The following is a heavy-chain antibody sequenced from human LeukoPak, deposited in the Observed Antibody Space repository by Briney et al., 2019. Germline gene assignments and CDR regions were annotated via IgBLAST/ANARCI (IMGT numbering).Heavy chain of an antibody. CDR1: GYTLTDYY. CDR2: INPNSGGT. CDR3: ARPVVGATTSWFDP. D-gene: IGHD1-26*01. J-gene: IGHJ5*02. V-gene: IGHV1-2*06. Sequence: GASVKVSCKASGYTLTDYYMHWVRQAPGQGLEWMGRINPNSGGTNYAQKLQGRVTMTTDTSTSTAYMELRSLRSDDTAVYYCARPVVGATTSWFDPWGQGTLVTVSS.